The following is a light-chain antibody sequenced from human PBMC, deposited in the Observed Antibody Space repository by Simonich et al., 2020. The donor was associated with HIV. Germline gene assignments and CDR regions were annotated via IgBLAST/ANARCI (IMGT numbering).Light chain of an antibody. CDR1: SSNIGSNT. CDR2: RNN. J-gene: IGLJ7*01. V-gene: IGLV1-47*01. CDR3: AAWDDSLSGAV. Sequence: QSVLTQPPSASGTPGQRVTISCSGSSSNIGSNTVYWYQQLPGTAPKLLIYRNNHRPSGVPDRFSGSKSGTSASLAIRGLRSEDEADYYCAAWDDSLSGAVFGGGTQLTVL.